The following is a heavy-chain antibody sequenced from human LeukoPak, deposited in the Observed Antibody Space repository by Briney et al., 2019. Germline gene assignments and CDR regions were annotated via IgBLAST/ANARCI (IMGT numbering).Heavy chain of an antibody. D-gene: IGHD1-26*01. CDR1: GFTFSSYA. CDR2: IKQDGSEK. Sequence: GGSLRLSCAASGFTFSSYAMSWVRQAPGKGLEWVANIKQDGSEKYYVDSVKGRFTISRDNAKNSLYLQMNSLRAEDTAVYYCARVMAVEANWGQGTLVTVSS. J-gene: IGHJ4*02. CDR3: ARVMAVEAN. V-gene: IGHV3-7*03.